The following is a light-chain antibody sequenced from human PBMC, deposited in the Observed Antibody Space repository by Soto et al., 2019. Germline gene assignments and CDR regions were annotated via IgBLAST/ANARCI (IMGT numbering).Light chain of an antibody. V-gene: IGKV1-5*01. CDR2: DAS. CDR1: QTISNW. CDR3: QQRSNWWK. Sequence: DIQMTQSHSTLSASVGDRVTITCRASQTISNWLAWYQQKPGKAPTLLIYDASSLESGVPSRFSGSGSGTEFTLTISSLEPEDFAVYYCQQRSNWWKFGQGTKV. J-gene: IGKJ1*01.